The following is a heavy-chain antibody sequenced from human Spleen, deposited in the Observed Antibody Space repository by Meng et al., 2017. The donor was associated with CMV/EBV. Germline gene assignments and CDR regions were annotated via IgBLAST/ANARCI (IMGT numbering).Heavy chain of an antibody. CDR3: ARRKYDSGDYYHHAFDI. V-gene: IGHV3-23*01. CDR1: GFTFSSYA. D-gene: IGHD3-22*01. Sequence: GESLKISCAASGFTFSSYAMSWVRQAPGKGLEWVSAISGSGGSTYYADSVKGRFTISRDNSKNTVYLQMNGLRAEDTAVYYCARRKYDSGDYYHHAFDIWGQGTLVTVSS. J-gene: IGHJ3*02. CDR2: ISGSGGST.